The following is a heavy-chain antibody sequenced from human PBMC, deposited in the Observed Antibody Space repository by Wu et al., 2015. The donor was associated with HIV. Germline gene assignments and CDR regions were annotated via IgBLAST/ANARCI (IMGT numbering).Heavy chain of an antibody. CDR2: INPRSDST. J-gene: IGHJ4*02. Sequence: QIQLVQSRAAVKKPGASVKVSCTAFGYTFINNFLHWVRQAPGQGPEWMGMINPRSDSTTYAQSFEGRLTMTRDTSKNTMYMELSNLTSEDTARYYCARERVDYDSGGYRAHRGYYFDYWGQGTLVTISS. CDR1: GYTFINNF. D-gene: IGHD3-22*01. V-gene: IGHV1-46*01. CDR3: ARERVDYDSGGYRAHRGYYFDY.